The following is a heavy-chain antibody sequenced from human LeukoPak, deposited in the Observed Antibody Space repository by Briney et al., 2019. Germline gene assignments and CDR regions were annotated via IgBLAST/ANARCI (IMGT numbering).Heavy chain of an antibody. D-gene: IGHD4-17*01. CDR2: ITNSYNT. V-gene: IGHV3-23*01. Sequence: GGSLRLSCVASGFTFNNYAMSWVRQAPGEGLEWVSTITNSYNTFYADSVKGRFTISRDNSKNTLYLQMNSLRADDTAVYYCAKGRGAAVTTWYFDYWGQGTLVTVSS. J-gene: IGHJ4*02. CDR1: GFTFNNYA. CDR3: AKGRGAAVTTWYFDY.